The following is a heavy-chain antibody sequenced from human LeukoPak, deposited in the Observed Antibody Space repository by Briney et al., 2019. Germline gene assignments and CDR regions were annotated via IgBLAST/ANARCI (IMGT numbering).Heavy chain of an antibody. V-gene: IGHV3-20*04. J-gene: IGHJ4*02. CDR2: INWNGGST. D-gene: IGHD1/OR15-1a*01. Sequence: GGSLRLSCAASGFTFDDYGMSWVRQAPGKGLEWVSGINWNGGSTGYADSVKGRFTISRDNAKNSLYLQMNSLRAEDTALYYCATSESQTKFDYWGQGTLVTASS. CDR1: GFTFDDYG. CDR3: ATSESQTKFDY.